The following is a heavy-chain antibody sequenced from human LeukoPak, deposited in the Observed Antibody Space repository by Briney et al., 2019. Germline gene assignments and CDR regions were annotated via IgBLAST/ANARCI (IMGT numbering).Heavy chain of an antibody. V-gene: IGHV3-53*01. J-gene: IGHJ4*02. Sequence: GGYLSLYCAASGFTVSSNYMSWVRQAPGQGLEWVSVIYSGGSTYYEDSVKGRFPISRDNSKNTLYLQMNSLRAEDTAVYYCARVEGGYSYGYLDYWGQGTLVTVSS. D-gene: IGHD5-18*01. CDR1: GFTVSSNY. CDR2: IYSGGST. CDR3: ARVEGGYSYGYLDY.